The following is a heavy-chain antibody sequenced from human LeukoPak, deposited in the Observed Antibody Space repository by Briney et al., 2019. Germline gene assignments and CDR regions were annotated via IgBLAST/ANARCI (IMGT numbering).Heavy chain of an antibody. V-gene: IGHV3-21*01. CDR3: ASGGYSSRGFDY. J-gene: IGHJ4*02. CDR1: GFTFNYYN. CDR2: ITSSGAYI. Sequence: GGSLRLSCAASGFTFNYYNMNWVRQAPGKALEWVSSITSSGAYIFYADSVRGRFTISRDNAKKSLYLQMNSLRAEDTAVYYCASGGYSSRGFDYWGLGTLVTVSS. D-gene: IGHD6-13*01.